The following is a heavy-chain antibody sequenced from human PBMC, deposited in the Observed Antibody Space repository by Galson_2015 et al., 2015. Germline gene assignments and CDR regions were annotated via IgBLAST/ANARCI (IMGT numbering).Heavy chain of an antibody. V-gene: IGHV3-53*01. CDR3: ARGSGYCSSTSCLLPFDF. J-gene: IGHJ4*02. CDR2: IDSGGYT. D-gene: IGHD2-2*01. CDR1: GFIVRRKY. Sequence: ALRLSCAACGFIVRRKYMSWVRQAPGKGVGWVAVIDSGGYTYYADSVKGRFTISRDNSKNTLYLQMNSLRGEDTAVYYCARGSGYCSSTSCLLPFDFWGQGTLVTVSS.